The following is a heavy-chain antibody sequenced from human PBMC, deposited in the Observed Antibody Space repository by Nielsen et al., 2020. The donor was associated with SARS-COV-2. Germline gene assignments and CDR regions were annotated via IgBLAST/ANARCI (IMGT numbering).Heavy chain of an antibody. CDR1: GFTFSDHY. D-gene: IGHD6-19*01. CDR2: ITNTGAE. V-gene: IGHV3-11*04. J-gene: IGHJ4*02. Sequence: GGSLRLSCAASGFTFSDHYMTWIRQTPGKGLDWISYITNTGAEYYADSVKGRFTISRDNAQSSLYLLMNNLRAEDTAVYYCASSGWLDYWGQGTRVTVSS. CDR3: ASSGWLDY.